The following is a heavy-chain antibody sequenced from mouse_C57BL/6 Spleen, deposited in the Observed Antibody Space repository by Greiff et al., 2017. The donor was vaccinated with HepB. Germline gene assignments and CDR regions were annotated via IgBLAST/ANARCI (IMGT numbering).Heavy chain of an antibody. V-gene: IGHV1-61*01. D-gene: IGHD1-1*01. Sequence: QVQLQQPGAELVRPGSSVKLSCKASGYTFTSYWMDWVKQRPGQGLEWIGNIYPSDSETHYNQKFKDKATLTVDKSSSTAYMQLSSLTSEDSVVYYCARSDYYCGSRYFDYWGQGTTLTVSS. CDR3: ARSDYYCGSRYFDY. CDR1: GYTFTSYW. CDR2: IYPSDSET. J-gene: IGHJ2*01.